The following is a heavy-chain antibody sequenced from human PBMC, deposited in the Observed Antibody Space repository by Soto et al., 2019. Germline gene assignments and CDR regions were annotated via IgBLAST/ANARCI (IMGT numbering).Heavy chain of an antibody. V-gene: IGHV3-64D*06. D-gene: IGHD6-19*01. CDR2: ISSTGHIT. CDR1: GFTFSNYD. J-gene: IGHJ4*02. CDR3: ASLDSSGSRPIDY. Sequence: PGGSLRLSCSASGFTFSNYDMVWVRQVPGKGLEYISAISSTGHITHYADSVKGRFTISRDNAKNTLYLQMNSLRVEDTAVYYCASLDSSGSRPIDYWGQGTLVTVSS.